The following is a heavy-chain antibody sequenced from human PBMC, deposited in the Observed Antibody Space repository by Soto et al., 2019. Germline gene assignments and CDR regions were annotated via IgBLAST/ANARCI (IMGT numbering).Heavy chain of an antibody. CDR1: GDTFTDYY. J-gene: IGHJ4*02. V-gene: IGHV1-46*01. D-gene: IGHD2-21*02. CDR3: ARGGHVVVVTAALDY. CDR2: VNPTGGHT. Sequence: QVQLVQSGAEVKKPGASVKVSCKASGDTFTDYYIHWVRQAPGQGLEWMGTVNPTGGHTTYAQHSLGRVTMTWDTSTSTLYMELNSLTSEDTAVYCCARGGHVVVVTAALDYWGQGTLVTVSS.